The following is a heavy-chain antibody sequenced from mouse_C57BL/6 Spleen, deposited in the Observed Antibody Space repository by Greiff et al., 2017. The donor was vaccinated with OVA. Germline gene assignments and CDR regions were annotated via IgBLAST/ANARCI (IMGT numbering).Heavy chain of an antibody. V-gene: IGHV1-9*01. D-gene: IGHD3-2*02. J-gene: IGHJ4*01. CDR3: ANSSSYEGAYAMDY. CDR1: GYTFTGYW. CDR2: ILPGSGST. Sequence: QVQLQQSGAELMKPGASVQLSCKATGYTFTGYWIAWVKQRPGHGLEWIGEILPGSGSTNYNEKFKGKATFTADTSSNTASMQLSSLTTEDSAVYCCANSSSYEGAYAMDYWGQGTSVTVSS.